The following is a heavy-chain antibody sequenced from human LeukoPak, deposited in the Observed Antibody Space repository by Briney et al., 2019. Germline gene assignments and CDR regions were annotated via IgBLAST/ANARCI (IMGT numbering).Heavy chain of an antibody. Sequence: SETLSLTCTVSGGSISSSSYYWDWIRQPPGKGLEWIGNFYESGSTWYNPSLKSRVTISGDTSKNQFSLNLSSVTAADTAVYYCARGASGSNYQFDYWGQGALVTVSS. D-gene: IGHD1-26*01. CDR1: GGSISSSSYY. CDR2: FYESGST. V-gene: IGHV4-39*07. CDR3: ARGASGSNYQFDY. J-gene: IGHJ4*02.